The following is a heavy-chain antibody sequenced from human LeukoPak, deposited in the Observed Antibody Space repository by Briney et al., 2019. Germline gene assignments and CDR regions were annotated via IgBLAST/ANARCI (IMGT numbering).Heavy chain of an antibody. V-gene: IGHV1-8*03. D-gene: IGHD6-19*01. CDR2: MNPNSGNT. CDR1: GYTFTSYD. Sequence: ASVKVSCKASGYTFTSYDINWVRQATGQGLEWMGWMNPNSGNTGYAQKFQGRVTITRNTSISTAYMELSSLRSEDTAVYYCARLYSIAVADRYHEDYWGQGTLVTVSS. J-gene: IGHJ4*02. CDR3: ARLYSIAVADRYHEDY.